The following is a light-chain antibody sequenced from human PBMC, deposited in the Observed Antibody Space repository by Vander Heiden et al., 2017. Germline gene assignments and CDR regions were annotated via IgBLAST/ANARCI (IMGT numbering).Light chain of an antibody. V-gene: IGLV3-25*03. CDR2: KDS. CDR3: QSADSSGTHVV. CDR1: ALPKEY. J-gene: IGLJ2*01. Sequence: SYELTQPPSVSVSLGQTARITCSGDALPKEYIYWYKQRPGQAPALVIFKDSERPSGIPERFSGSHSGTIVTLTISGVQAEDEADYYCQSADSSGTHVVFGGGTRLTVL.